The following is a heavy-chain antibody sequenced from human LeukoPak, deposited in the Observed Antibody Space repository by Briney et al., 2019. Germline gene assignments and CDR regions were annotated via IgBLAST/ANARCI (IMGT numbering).Heavy chain of an antibody. Sequence: GASVKVSCKASGGTFSSYAISWVRQAPGQGLEWMGGIIPIFGTANYAQKFQGRVTITADESTSTAYMELSSLRSEDTAVYYCARTTGYSSGWSPDRYFDLWGRGTLVTVSS. V-gene: IGHV1-69*13. J-gene: IGHJ2*01. CDR2: IIPIFGTA. D-gene: IGHD6-19*01. CDR1: GGTFSSYA. CDR3: ARTTGYSSGWSPDRYFDL.